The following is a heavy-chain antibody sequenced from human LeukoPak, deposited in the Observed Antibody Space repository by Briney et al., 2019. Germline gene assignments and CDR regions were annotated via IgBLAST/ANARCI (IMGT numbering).Heavy chain of an antibody. CDR3: ARTKYSSGWYVVRSGDPFDY. CDR2: IYYSGST. J-gene: IGHJ4*02. V-gene: IGHV4-30-4*08. Sequence: PSETLSLTWTVSGGSISSGSYYWSWIRQPPGKGLEWIGYIYYSGSTYYHPSLKSRVTISVDTSKNQFSLRLSSVTAADTAVYYCARTKYSSGWYVVRSGDPFDYWGQGTLVTVSS. D-gene: IGHD6-19*01. CDR1: GGSISSGSYY.